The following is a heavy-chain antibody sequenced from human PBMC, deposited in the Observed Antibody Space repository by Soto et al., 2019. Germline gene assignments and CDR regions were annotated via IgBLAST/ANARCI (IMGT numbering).Heavy chain of an antibody. V-gene: IGHV5-51*01. D-gene: IGHD5-18*01. Sequence: GASLKIYCKEPGYTFPSNKIGWVSQSPGKGLEWVGTIYPGDSDTRYSPSFQGQVTISADKSISTAYLQWSSLKASDTAMYYCARSDTAMQIFDYWGQGTL. CDR3: ARSDTAMQIFDY. CDR2: IYPGDSDT. CDR1: GYTFPSNK. J-gene: IGHJ4*02.